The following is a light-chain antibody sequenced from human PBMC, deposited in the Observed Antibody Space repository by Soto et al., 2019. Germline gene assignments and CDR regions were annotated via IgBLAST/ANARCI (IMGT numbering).Light chain of an antibody. Sequence: DIQMTQSPSSLSASVGDRVTITCRASQSISSYLNWYQQKPGKAPQALINAASTLHSGVPSRFSGSGSGTDFTLTISSLQPEDFATYYCQQSYSIPLTFGQGTRLEIK. CDR3: QQSYSIPLT. J-gene: IGKJ5*01. V-gene: IGKV1-39*01. CDR1: QSISSY. CDR2: AAS.